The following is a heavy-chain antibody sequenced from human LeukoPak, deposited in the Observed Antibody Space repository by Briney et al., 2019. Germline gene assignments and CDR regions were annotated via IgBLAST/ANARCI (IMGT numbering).Heavy chain of an antibody. CDR2: ISYSGST. D-gene: IGHD6-13*01. Sequence: SETLSLTCTVSGGSISGYYWSWIRQPPGKGLEWVGYISYSGSTNYNPSLKSRVTISVDTSKNQFSLKLSSVTAADTAIYYCAKERSSWYGRYFQHGARAPWSPSPQ. CDR1: GGSISGYY. CDR3: AKERSSWYGRYFQH. J-gene: IGHJ1*01. V-gene: IGHV4-59*01.